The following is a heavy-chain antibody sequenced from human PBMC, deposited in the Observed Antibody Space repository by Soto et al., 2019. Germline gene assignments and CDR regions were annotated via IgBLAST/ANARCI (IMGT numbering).Heavy chain of an antibody. CDR2: ISAYNGNT. Sequence: GGSVKVCLKASGYAFTSYGISLVRQAPGQGLEWMGWISAYNGNTNYAQKLQGRVTMTTDTSTSTAYMELRSLRSDDTAVYYCARDARPYSSGWYDAFDIWGQGTLVTVSS. CDR3: ARDARPYSSGWYDAFDI. J-gene: IGHJ3*02. V-gene: IGHV1-18*04. D-gene: IGHD6-19*01. CDR1: GYAFTSYG.